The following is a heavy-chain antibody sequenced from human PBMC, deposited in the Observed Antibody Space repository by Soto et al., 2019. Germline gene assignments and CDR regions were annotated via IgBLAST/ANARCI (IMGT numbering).Heavy chain of an antibody. CDR1: GGSFSNFV. J-gene: IGHJ4*02. D-gene: IGHD5-12*01. CDR2: ILPNFGTT. V-gene: IGHV1-69*01. CDR3: ARDFGGEATIRY. Sequence: QVQLGQSGAEVKKPGSSVKVSCKASGGSFSNFVIRWVRQAPGQGLEWMGGILPNFGTTNYAQKFQGKVTSTADETTRTAYLELSGLTSEDTSVEYCARDFGGEATIRYWGQGTLVTVSS.